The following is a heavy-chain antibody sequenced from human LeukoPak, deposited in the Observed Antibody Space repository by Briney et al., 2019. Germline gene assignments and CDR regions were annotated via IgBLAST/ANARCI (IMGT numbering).Heavy chain of an antibody. D-gene: IGHD3-10*01. CDR2: ISAYDGDT. Sequence: ASVKVSCKASGYSFTKYGISWVRQAPGQGLEWMGWISAYDGDTNLAQNLQGRVTMTTDTSTSTAYMELRGLRSDDTAVYYRAREGMVRGVFFDYWGQGTLVTVSS. CDR1: GYSFTKYG. V-gene: IGHV1-18*04. J-gene: IGHJ4*02. CDR3: AREGMVRGVFFDY.